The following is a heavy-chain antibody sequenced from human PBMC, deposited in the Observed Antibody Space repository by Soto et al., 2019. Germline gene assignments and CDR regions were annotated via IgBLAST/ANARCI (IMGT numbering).Heavy chain of an antibody. Sequence: GGSLRLSCAASRFTFSSYGMHWVRQAPGKGLEWVAGIWYDGRDKVYADSVKGRFTISRDNSKNTMDLQMNSLRGDDTAVYFCAKDRVSEHSSGWPQGHWGQGTLVTVSS. J-gene: IGHJ4*02. CDR2: IWYDGRDK. D-gene: IGHD6-19*01. V-gene: IGHV3-30*02. CDR1: RFTFSSYG. CDR3: AKDRVSEHSSGWPQGH.